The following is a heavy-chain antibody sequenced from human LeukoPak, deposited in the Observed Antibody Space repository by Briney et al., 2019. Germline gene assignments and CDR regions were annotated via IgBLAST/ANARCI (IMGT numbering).Heavy chain of an antibody. V-gene: IGHV3-30*02. CDR3: AKDGGSDYGDYVTLSFFDY. D-gene: IGHD4-17*01. Sequence: PGGSLRLSCAASGFTFSSYGMHWVRQAPGKGLEWVAFIRYDGSNKYYADSVKGRFTISRDNSKNTLYLQMNSLRAEDTAVYYCAKDGGSDYGDYVTLSFFDYWGQGTLVTVSS. J-gene: IGHJ4*02. CDR2: IRYDGSNK. CDR1: GFTFSSYG.